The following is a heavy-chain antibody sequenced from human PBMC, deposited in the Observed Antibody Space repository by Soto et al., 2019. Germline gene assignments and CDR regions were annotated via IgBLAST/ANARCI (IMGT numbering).Heavy chain of an antibody. Sequence: QVQLQESGPGLVKPSETLSLTCTVSGGSISSYYWSWIRQPPGKGLEWIGYIYYSGSTNYNPSLKSRVTISVDTSKNQFSLKLSSVTAADTAVYYCARLRSYGPNQKFYFDYWGQGTLVTVSS. CDR2: IYYSGST. CDR3: ARLRSYGPNQKFYFDY. D-gene: IGHD5-18*01. V-gene: IGHV4-59*01. CDR1: GGSISSYY. J-gene: IGHJ4*02.